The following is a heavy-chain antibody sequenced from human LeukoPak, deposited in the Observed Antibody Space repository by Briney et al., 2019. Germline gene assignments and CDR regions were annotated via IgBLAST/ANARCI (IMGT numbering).Heavy chain of an antibody. CDR2: INPNSGGT. J-gene: IGHJ4*02. V-gene: IGHV1-2*06. D-gene: IGHD3-22*01. CDR1: GYTFTGYY. Sequence: ASVKVSCKASGYTFTGYYMHWVRQAPGQGLEWMGRINPNSGGTNYAQKFQGRVTMTRDTSISTAYMELSRLRSDDTAVYYCARANPLPNFYDSSGYYGRWGQGTLVTVSS. CDR3: ARANPLPNFYDSSGYYGR.